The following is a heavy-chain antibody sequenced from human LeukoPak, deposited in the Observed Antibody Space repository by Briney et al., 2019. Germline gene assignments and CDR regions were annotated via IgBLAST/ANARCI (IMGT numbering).Heavy chain of an antibody. D-gene: IGHD6-13*01. J-gene: IGHJ4*02. V-gene: IGHV4-39*07. Sequence: SETLSLTCTVSGDSISSSTYYWGWIRQPPGKGLEWIGSIYYSGNTYYSPSLKSRVTMSIDKSKNQFSLKLSSVTAADTAVYYCARSNSWYHFDFWGQGTLVIVSS. CDR2: IYYSGNT. CDR1: GDSISSSTYY. CDR3: ARSNSWYHFDF.